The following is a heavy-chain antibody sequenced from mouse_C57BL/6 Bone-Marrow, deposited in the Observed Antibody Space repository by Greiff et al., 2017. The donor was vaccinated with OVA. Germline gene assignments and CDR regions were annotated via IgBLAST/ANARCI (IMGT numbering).Heavy chain of an antibody. CDR3: ERPRDDDGDWCAY. V-gene: IGHV1-47*01. Sequence: VQLQQSGADLVKPGGSVKMSCTASGFTFTTYPIEWMKQDPGKSLEWIGNFNHYNNDTKYNDTLKGKATLTVEKASSTVYLELSRLTSDDSAVSSCERPRDDDGDWCAYWGQGTLVTVSA. J-gene: IGHJ3*01. CDR2: FNHYNNDT. D-gene: IGHD2-4*01. CDR1: GFTFTTYP.